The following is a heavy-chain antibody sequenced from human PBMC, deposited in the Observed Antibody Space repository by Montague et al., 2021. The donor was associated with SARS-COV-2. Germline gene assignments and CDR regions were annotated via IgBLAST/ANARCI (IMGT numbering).Heavy chain of an antibody. V-gene: IGHV4-59*08. Sequence: SETLSLTCTVLVAWNTGAYWKCIRLNSSNGLDWFAVVLYKKRTNFNPSLKSRVAISVDTSKNQFSLSLTSVTAADTAFYFCVRHQHYDCLNGPPDFWDQGTLVTVSS. CDR1: VAWNTGAY. D-gene: IGHD3/OR15-3a*01. J-gene: IGHJ4*02. CDR2: VLYKKRT. CDR3: VRHQHYDCLNGPPDF.